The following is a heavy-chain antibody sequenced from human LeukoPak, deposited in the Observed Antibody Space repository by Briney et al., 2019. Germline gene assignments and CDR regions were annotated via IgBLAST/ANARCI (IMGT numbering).Heavy chain of an antibody. D-gene: IGHD5-12*01. V-gene: IGHV4-34*01. CDR1: GGSFSGYY. Sequence: SETLSLTCAVYGGSFSGYYWSWIRQPPGKGLEWIGEINHSGSTNYNPSLKSRVTISVHTSKNQFSLRLSSVTAADTAVYYCARGSWRASLSRRSGYDPVGFDYWGQGTLVTVSS. CDR2: INHSGST. CDR3: ARGSWRASLSRRSGYDPVGFDY. J-gene: IGHJ4*02.